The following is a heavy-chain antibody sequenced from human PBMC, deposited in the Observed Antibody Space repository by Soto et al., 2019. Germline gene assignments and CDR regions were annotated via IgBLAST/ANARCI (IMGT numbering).Heavy chain of an antibody. CDR3: ARVAHTATVKREVDYFNY. CDR1: GYTFTGYY. D-gene: IGHD5-18*01. V-gene: IGHV1-2*04. Sequence: WASVKVSCKASGYTFTGYYMHWVRQAPGQGLEWMGWINPNSGGTNYAQKFQGWVTMTRDTSISTAYMELSRLRSDDTAVYYCARVAHTATVKREVDYFNYWGEGPLVTVSS. CDR2: INPNSGGT. J-gene: IGHJ4*02.